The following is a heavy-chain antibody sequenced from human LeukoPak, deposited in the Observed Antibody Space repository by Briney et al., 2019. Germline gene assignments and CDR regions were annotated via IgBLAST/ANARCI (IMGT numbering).Heavy chain of an antibody. V-gene: IGHV4-61*01. J-gene: IGHJ5*02. D-gene: IGHD1-26*01. Sequence: TSETLSLTCTVSGGSISSSSYYWSWIRQPPGKGLEWIGYIYYSGSTNYNPSLKSRVTISVDTSKNQFSLKLSSVTAADTAVYYCARELISGSYYVWFDPWGQGTLVTVSS. CDR1: GGSISSSSYY. CDR3: ARELISGSYYVWFDP. CDR2: IYYSGST.